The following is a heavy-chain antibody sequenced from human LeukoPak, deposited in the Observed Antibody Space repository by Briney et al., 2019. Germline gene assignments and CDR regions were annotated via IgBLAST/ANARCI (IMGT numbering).Heavy chain of an antibody. CDR1: GFTFSSYA. CDR3: AKDAVRYGSGWYEGFAY. J-gene: IGHJ4*02. CDR2: ISGSGGST. Sequence: GGSLRLSCAASGFTFSSYAMSWVRQAPGKGLEWVSAISGSGGSTYYADSVKGRFTISRDNSKNTLYLQMNSLRAEDTAVYYCAKDAVRYGSGWYEGFAYWGQGTLVTASS. D-gene: IGHD6-19*01. V-gene: IGHV3-23*01.